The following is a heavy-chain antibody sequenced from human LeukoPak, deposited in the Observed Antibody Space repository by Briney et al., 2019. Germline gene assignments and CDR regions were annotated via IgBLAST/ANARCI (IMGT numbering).Heavy chain of an antibody. D-gene: IGHD6-13*01. CDR1: GXXXXGYY. CDR3: ARGSHDSSSWGSDWFDP. J-gene: IGHJ5*02. Sequence: YGXXXXGYYWSWIRQPPGKGLEWIGEINHSGSTNYNPSLKSRVTISVDTSKNQFSLKLSSVTAADTAVYYCARGSHDSSSWGSDWFDPWGQGTLVTVSS. CDR2: INHSGST. V-gene: IGHV4-34*01.